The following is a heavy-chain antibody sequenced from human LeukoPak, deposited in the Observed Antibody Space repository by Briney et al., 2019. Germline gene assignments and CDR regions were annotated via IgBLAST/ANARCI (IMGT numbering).Heavy chain of an antibody. CDR3: ARASKDYYDSSGYIGY. Sequence: SQTLSLTCTVSGGSISSGSYYWSWIRQPAGKGLEWIGRIYTSGSTNYNPSLKSRVTISVDTSKNQFSLKLSSVTAADTAVYHCARASKDYYDSSGYIGYWGQGTLVTVSS. V-gene: IGHV4-61*02. CDR2: IYTSGST. J-gene: IGHJ4*02. D-gene: IGHD3-22*01. CDR1: GGSISSGSYY.